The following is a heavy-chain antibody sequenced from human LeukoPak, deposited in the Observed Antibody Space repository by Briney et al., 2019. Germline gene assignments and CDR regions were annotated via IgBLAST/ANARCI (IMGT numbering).Heavy chain of an antibody. Sequence: PSETLSLTCAVSLDSTTSNFWSWVRQPPGKGLEWIGEIHRSGITNYNPSLQSRVTISIDRSKNQIALELSSVTAADTAVYYCAREIVGGFNPGAYWGQGTLVTVSS. J-gene: IGHJ4*02. CDR1: LDSTTSNF. CDR2: IHRSGIT. CDR3: AREIVGGFNPGAY. D-gene: IGHD1-14*01. V-gene: IGHV4-4*02.